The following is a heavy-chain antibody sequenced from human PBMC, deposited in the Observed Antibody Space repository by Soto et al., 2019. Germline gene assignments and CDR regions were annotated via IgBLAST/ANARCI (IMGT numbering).Heavy chain of an antibody. V-gene: IGHV1-69*02. CDR3: ARAGGYDTGDY. CDR2: IIPILGIA. J-gene: IGHJ4*02. CDR1: GGTFSSYT. Sequence: QVQLVQSXAEVKKPGSSVKVSCKASGGTFSSYTISWVRQAPGQGLEWMGRIIPILGIANYAQKFQGRVTSTADKSTSTAYMELSSLRSEDTAVYYCARAGGYDTGDYWGQGTLVTVSS. D-gene: IGHD6-13*01.